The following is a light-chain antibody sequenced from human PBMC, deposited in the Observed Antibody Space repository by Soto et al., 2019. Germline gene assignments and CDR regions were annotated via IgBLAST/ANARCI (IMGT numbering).Light chain of an antibody. CDR3: GTWDSTLPAYV. CDR1: SSNIGNNY. Sequence: QSVLTQPPSVSAAPGQKVTISCSGSSSNIGNNYVSWYQQLPGTGPKVLIYDNYKRPSGIPGRFSGSKSGTSATLGITGLQTGDEADYYCGTWDSTLPAYVFGTGTKLTVL. J-gene: IGLJ1*01. CDR2: DNY. V-gene: IGLV1-51*01.